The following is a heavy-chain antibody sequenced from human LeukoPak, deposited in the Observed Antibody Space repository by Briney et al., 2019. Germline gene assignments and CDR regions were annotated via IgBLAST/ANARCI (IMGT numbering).Heavy chain of an antibody. CDR3: ARVSLGTMVRGVIRYYYMDV. V-gene: IGHV4-59*01. Sequence: SETLSLTCTVSGGSISSYYWSWIRQPPGKGLEWIGYIYYSGSTNYNPSLKSRVTISVDTSKNQFSLKLSSVTAADTAVYYCARVSLGTMVRGVIRYYYMDVWGKGTTVTISS. CDR2: IYYSGST. D-gene: IGHD3-10*01. J-gene: IGHJ6*03. CDR1: GGSISSYY.